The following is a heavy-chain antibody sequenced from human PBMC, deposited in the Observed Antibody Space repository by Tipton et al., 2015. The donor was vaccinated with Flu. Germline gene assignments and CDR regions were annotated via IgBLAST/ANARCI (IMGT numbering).Heavy chain of an antibody. CDR3: AGESHDFWSGYYRTDAFDI. V-gene: IGHV1-69*13. CDR2: IIPIFGTA. J-gene: IGHJ3*02. D-gene: IGHD3-3*01. Sequence: QLVQSGAEVKKPGASVKVSCKASGYTFTGYCISWVRQAPGQGLEWMGGIIPIFGTANYAQKFQGRVTITADESTSTAYMELSNLRSEDTAVYYCAGESHDFWSGYYRTDAFDIWGQGTMVTVSS. CDR1: GYTFTGYC.